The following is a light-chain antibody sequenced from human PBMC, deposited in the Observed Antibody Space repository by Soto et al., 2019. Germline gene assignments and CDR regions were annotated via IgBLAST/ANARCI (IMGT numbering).Light chain of an antibody. V-gene: IGLV1-40*01. Sequence: QSVLTQPPSMSGAPGQRVTISCTGSRSNIGAGYDVHWYQHLPGTAPKLLIYGNTNRPSGVPDRFSGSKSGTSASLAITGLQAEDEADYYCQSHDSSLNSWVFGGGTQLTVL. CDR2: GNT. CDR3: QSHDSSLNSWV. CDR1: RSNIGAGYD. J-gene: IGLJ3*02.